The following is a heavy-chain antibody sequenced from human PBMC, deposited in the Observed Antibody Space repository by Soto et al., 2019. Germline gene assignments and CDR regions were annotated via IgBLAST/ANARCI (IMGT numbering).Heavy chain of an antibody. CDR2: IYYSGST. Sequence: SETLSLTCTVSGVSISSSSYYWGWIRQPPGKGLEWIGTIYYSGSTYYHPSLKSRVTISLDTSNNQFSLKLKSVTAADTAVYYCARHGSYWGQGTLVTVSS. V-gene: IGHV4-39*01. CDR1: GVSISSSSYY. J-gene: IGHJ4*02. CDR3: ARHGSY.